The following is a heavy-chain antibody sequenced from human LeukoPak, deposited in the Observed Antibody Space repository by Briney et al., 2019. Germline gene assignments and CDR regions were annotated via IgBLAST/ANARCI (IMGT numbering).Heavy chain of an antibody. CDR2: INHSGSA. J-gene: IGHJ6*02. Sequence: SETLSLTCAVYGGSFSSYYCSWIRQAPGKGLEWIGEINHSGSANYNPSLKSRVTISVDTSKTQFSLKLSSVTAADTAVYYYGLGYCSGGSCYSEFREDYYYYGMDVWGQGTTVTVSS. D-gene: IGHD2-15*01. CDR1: GGSFSSYY. CDR3: GLGYCSGGSCYSEFREDYYYYGMDV. V-gene: IGHV4-34*01.